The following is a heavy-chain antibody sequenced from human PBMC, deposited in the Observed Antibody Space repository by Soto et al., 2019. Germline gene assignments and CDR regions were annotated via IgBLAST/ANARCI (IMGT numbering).Heavy chain of an antibody. J-gene: IGHJ4*02. D-gene: IGHD5-12*01. Sequence: PGGSLRPSCKASGFTFSTYSMNWVRQAPGRGLEWVSSISSSTTHILYADSVKGRFTISGDNGKNSLYLQMNSLRAEDTAVYYCARDLQMATIRGGDYWGQGTQVTVSS. V-gene: IGHV3-21*06. CDR3: ARDLQMATIRGGDY. CDR1: GFTFSTYS. CDR2: ISSSTTHI.